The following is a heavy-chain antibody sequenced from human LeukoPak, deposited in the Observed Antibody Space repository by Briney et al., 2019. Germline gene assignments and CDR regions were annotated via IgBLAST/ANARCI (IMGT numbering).Heavy chain of an antibody. Sequence: GRSLRLSCAASGFTFSNYWMTWVRQAPGKGLEWVAHINQNGSKEYYMDSVKARFTISRDNAKNSLSLQMNSLRAEDTAVYYCVRDGGVSGYDLLDYWGQGTLVTVSS. CDR3: VRDGGVSGYDLLDY. CDR2: INQNGSKE. J-gene: IGHJ4*02. CDR1: GFTFSNYW. D-gene: IGHD5-12*01. V-gene: IGHV3-7*01.